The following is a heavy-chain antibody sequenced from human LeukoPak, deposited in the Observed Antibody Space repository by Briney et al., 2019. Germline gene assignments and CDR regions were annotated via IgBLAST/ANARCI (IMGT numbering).Heavy chain of an antibody. CDR2: ISYDGSNK. V-gene: IGHV3-30-3*01. CDR1: GFTFSSYA. CDR3: AKESLRSSSTAGDY. Sequence: GGSLRLSCAASGFTFSSYAMHWVRQAPGKGLEWVAVISYDGSNKYYADSVKGRFTISRDNSKNTLYLQMNSLRAEDTAVYYCAKESLRSSSTAGDYWGQGTLVTVSS. D-gene: IGHD6-13*01. J-gene: IGHJ4*02.